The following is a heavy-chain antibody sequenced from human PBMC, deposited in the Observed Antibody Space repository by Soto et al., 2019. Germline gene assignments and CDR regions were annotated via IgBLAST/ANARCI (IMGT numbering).Heavy chain of an antibody. CDR3: AISICSGGSCYGAFDI. CDR2: IYYSGST. CDR1: GGSISSSSYY. V-gene: IGHV4-39*01. Sequence: SETLSLTCTVSGGSISSSSYYWGWIRQPPGKGLEWIGSIYYSGSTYYNPSLKSRVTISVDTSKNQFSLKLSSVTAADTAVYYCAISICSGGSCYGAFDIWGQGTMVTVSS. D-gene: IGHD2-15*01. J-gene: IGHJ3*02.